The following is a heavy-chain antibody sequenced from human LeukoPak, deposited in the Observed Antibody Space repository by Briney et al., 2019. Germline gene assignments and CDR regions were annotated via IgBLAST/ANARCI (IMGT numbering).Heavy chain of an antibody. Sequence: PSEALSLTCTVSGGSISSHYWSWIRQPPGKGLEWIGYIYYSGSTNYNPSLKSRVTISVDTSKNQFSLKLSSVTAADTAVYYCARGVAAAGKGWFDPWGQGTLVTVSS. J-gene: IGHJ5*02. CDR2: IYYSGST. D-gene: IGHD6-13*01. CDR3: ARGVAAAGKGWFDP. V-gene: IGHV4-59*11. CDR1: GGSISSHY.